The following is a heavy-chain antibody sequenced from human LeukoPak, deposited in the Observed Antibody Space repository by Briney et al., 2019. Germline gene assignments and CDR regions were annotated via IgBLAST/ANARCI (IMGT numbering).Heavy chain of an antibody. CDR3: ARDRSSGTLYGMGV. V-gene: IGHV3-30-3*01. D-gene: IGHD3-10*01. Sequence: PGRSLRLSCAASGFTFSSYAIHWVRQAPGKGLEWVAVISYDGSNKYNADSVKGRFTISRDNSKNTLYLQMNSLRAEDTAVYYCARDRSSGTLYGMGVWGHGTTVTVSS. CDR1: GFTFSSYA. J-gene: IGHJ6*02. CDR2: ISYDGSNK.